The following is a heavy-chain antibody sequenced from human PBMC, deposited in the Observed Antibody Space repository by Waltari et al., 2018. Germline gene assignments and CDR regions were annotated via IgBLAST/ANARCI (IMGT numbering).Heavy chain of an antibody. CDR1: GLTFSSSG. CDR3: ARDLGVGAMGAFDQ. CDR2: IWYDGSNK. Sequence: QVQLVESGGGVVQSGRSLRHSCAASGLTFSSSGLHWVRKAPGKGLEWVAVIWYDGSNKNYAESVKGRVTISRDNSKNTVYLQMSSLRVEDTADYYCARDLGVGAMGAFDQWGRGTRVTVSS. V-gene: IGHV3-33*01. J-gene: IGHJ4*02. D-gene: IGHD1-26*01.